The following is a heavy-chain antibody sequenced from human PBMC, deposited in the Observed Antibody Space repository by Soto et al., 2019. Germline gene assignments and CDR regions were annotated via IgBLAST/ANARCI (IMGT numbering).Heavy chain of an antibody. Sequence: PVGSLRLSCAGSGFTFKSYGMHWVRQAPGKGLEWVAYVSTTGTTTFYADSVKGRFTIFRDNVRNVLYLQMNSLRREDMALYYCARDVSYDFWGGNCGSDIGDYYYGMGVWGQGTTVTGSS. CDR3: ARDVSYDFWGGNCGSDIGDYYYGMGV. V-gene: IGHV3-48*01. D-gene: IGHD3-3*01. CDR2: VSTTGTTT. CDR1: GFTFKSYG. J-gene: IGHJ6*02.